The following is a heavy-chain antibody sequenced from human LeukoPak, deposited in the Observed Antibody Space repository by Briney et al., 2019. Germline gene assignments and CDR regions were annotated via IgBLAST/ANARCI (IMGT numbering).Heavy chain of an antibody. J-gene: IGHJ4*02. CDR1: GFSITDHY. CDR3: TRVRHGDYFDY. Sequence: GGSLRLSCAASGFSITDHYMDWVRQAPGKGLEWVGRTRNKSNGYTTDYGTSVKGRFTVSRDDSENSSYLQMNSLKTEDTAVYYCTRVRHGDYFDYWGQGTLVTVSS. V-gene: IGHV3-72*01. D-gene: IGHD4-17*01. CDR2: TRNKSNGYTT.